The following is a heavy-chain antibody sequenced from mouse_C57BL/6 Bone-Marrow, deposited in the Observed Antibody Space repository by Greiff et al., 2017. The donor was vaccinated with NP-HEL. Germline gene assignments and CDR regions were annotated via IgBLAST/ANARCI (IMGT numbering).Heavy chain of an antibody. J-gene: IGHJ3*01. CDR1: GYTFTSYW. CDR3: AGAIITTPAWFAY. Sequence: QVQLQQPGAELVKPGASVKLSCKASGYTFTSYWMHWVKQRPGQGLEWIGMIHPNSGSTNYNEKFKSKATLSVDKSSSTAYMQLSSLTSEDSAVYYCAGAIITTPAWFAYWGQGTLVTVSA. CDR2: IHPNSGST. D-gene: IGHD1-1*01. V-gene: IGHV1-64*01.